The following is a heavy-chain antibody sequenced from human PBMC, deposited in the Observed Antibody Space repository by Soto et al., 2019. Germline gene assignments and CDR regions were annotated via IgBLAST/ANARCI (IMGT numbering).Heavy chain of an antibody. D-gene: IGHD3-10*01. J-gene: IGHJ4*02. CDR3: ATSYGSGSYYKFCY. Sequence: GASVKVSCKVSGYTLTELSMHWVRQAPGKGLEWMGGFDPEDGETIYAQKFQGRVTMTEDTSTDTAYMELSSLRSEDTAVYYCATSYGSGSYYKFCYWGQGTLVTVSS. V-gene: IGHV1-24*01. CDR1: GYTLTELS. CDR2: FDPEDGET.